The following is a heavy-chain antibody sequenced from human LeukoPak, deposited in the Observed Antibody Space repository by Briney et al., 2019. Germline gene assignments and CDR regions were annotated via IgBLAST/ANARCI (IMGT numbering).Heavy chain of an antibody. CDR1: GYSFTNYW. J-gene: IGHJ4*02. CDR2: IYPGDSDT. V-gene: IGHV5-51*01. CDR3: ASGDSSGYYYFDY. Sequence: GESLKISCKGSGYSFTNYWIAWVRQMPGKGLEWMGIIYPGDSDTRYSPSLQGQVIISADKSISTAYLQWSSLKASDTAMYYCASGDSSGYYYFDYWGQGTLVTVSS. D-gene: IGHD3-22*01.